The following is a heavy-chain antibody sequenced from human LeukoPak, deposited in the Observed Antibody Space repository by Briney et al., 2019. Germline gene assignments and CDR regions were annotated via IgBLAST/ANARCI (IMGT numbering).Heavy chain of an antibody. D-gene: IGHD5-24*01. V-gene: IGHV3-9*01. Sequence: GGSLRLSCAASGFIFDDYAMHWVRQAPGRGLEWVSGIGWNSVSIGYADSVKGRFTISRDNSKNTLYLQMNSLRAEDTAVYYCAKSGSNRFDYWGQGALVTVSS. CDR3: AKSGSNRFDY. J-gene: IGHJ4*02. CDR2: IGWNSVSI. CDR1: GFIFDDYA.